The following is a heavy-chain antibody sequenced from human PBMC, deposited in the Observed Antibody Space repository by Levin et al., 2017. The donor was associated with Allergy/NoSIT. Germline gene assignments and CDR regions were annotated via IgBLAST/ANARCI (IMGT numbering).Heavy chain of an antibody. D-gene: IGHD2-15*01. CDR2: IFFRGRA. V-gene: IGHV4-31*03. CDR1: GGSVSSGHYY. CDR3: ARGDCSGGTCNRDAFDI. Sequence: PSETLSLTCTVSGGSVSSGHYYWSWIRQHPGTGLEWTGYIFFRGRAYYNPSLKSRVTISVDMSKNQFSLKLRSVTAADTAVYYCARGDCSGGTCNRDAFDIWGQGTMVTVSS. J-gene: IGHJ3*02.